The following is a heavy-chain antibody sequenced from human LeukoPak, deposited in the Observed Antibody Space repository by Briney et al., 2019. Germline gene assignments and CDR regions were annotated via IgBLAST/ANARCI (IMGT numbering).Heavy chain of an antibody. CDR3: AKGDVVVVAATPSWFDP. D-gene: IGHD2-15*01. Sequence: PGGSLRLSCAASGFTFSSYAMSWVRQAPGKGLEWVSGISGSGRSTYYADSVKGRFTISRDNSKNTLYLKMNSLRAEATAVYYCAKGDVVVVAATPSWFDPWGQGTLVTVSS. CDR2: ISGSGRST. CDR1: GFTFSSYA. J-gene: IGHJ5*02. V-gene: IGHV3-23*01.